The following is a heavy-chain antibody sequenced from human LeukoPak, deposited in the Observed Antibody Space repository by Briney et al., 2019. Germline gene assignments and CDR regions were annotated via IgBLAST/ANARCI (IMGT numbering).Heavy chain of an antibody. CDR1: GFTFSSYA. D-gene: IGHD4-17*01. CDR2: ISYDGSNK. J-gene: IGHJ1*01. V-gene: IGHV3-30-3*01. CDR3: AREYGDWGYFQH. Sequence: GGSLRLSCAASGFTFSSYAMHWVRQAPGKGLEWVAVISYDGSNKYYADSVKGRFTISRDNSKNTLYLQMNSLRAEDTAVYYCAREYGDWGYFQHWGQGTLVTVSS.